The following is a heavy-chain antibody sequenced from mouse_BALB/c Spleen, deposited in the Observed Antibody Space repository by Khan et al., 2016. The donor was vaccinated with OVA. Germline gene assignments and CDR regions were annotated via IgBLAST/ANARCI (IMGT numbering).Heavy chain of an antibody. V-gene: IGHV3-2*02. CDR1: GYSITSDYA. Sequence: EVQLQESGPGLVKPSQSLSLTCTVTGYSITSDYAWNWIRQFPGNKLEWMGYISYSGITSYNPSLKSRISITRDTSKNQFFLQFNSVTTEDTATYYCARDYGSSYYYFDYWGQGTTLTVSS. D-gene: IGHD1-1*01. J-gene: IGHJ2*01. CDR3: ARDYGSSYYYFDY. CDR2: ISYSGIT.